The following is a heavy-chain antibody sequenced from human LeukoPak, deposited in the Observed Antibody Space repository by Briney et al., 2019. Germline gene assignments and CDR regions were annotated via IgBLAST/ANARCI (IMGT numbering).Heavy chain of an antibody. V-gene: IGHV3-48*03. CDR3: ARDGAPIVGATNFDY. D-gene: IGHD1-26*01. CDR2: ISSSGSTI. Sequence: GGSLRLSCAASGFTFSSYEMKWVRQAPGKGLEWVSYISSSGSTIYYADSVKGRFTISRDNAKNSLYLQMNSLRAEDTAVYYCARDGAPIVGATNFDYWGQGTLVTVSS. J-gene: IGHJ4*02. CDR1: GFTFSSYE.